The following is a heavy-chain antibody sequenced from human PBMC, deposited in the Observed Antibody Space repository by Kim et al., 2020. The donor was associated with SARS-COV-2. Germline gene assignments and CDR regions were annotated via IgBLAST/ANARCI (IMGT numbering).Heavy chain of an antibody. CDR2: IYHTGST. CDR1: GGSIISGGAY. J-gene: IGHJ4*02. Sequence: SETLSLTCSVSGGSIISGGAYWNWIRQHPGRGLEWIGYIYHTGSTYSNSSLKSRVTISVDTSKNQFSLRLASVTAADTAVYYCARGAVSSAGGVFWGQGTLVTVSS. CDR3: ARGAVSSAGGVF. V-gene: IGHV4-31*03. D-gene: IGHD3-16*01.